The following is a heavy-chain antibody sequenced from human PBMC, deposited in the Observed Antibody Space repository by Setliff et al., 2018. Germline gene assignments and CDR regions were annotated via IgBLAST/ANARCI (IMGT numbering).Heavy chain of an antibody. J-gene: IGHJ6*03. Sequence: SCKASGATFSNYGVSWVRQAPGQGLEWVSGIRGRGGSTYYIDSVRGRSTVSRDNSKNTLYLQMNSLRGEDTAVYYCAKELWPDTRYYYMDLWGKGTTVTVSS. D-gene: IGHD3-10*01. CDR1: GATFSNYG. CDR3: AKELWPDTRYYYMDL. CDR2: IRGRGGST. V-gene: IGHV3-23*01.